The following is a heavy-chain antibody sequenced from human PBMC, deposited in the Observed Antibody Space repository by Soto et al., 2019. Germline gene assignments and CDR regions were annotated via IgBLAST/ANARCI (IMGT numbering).Heavy chain of an antibody. J-gene: IGHJ4*02. D-gene: IGHD3-22*01. CDR1: GGSINRGGYY. CDR2: MFHSGDT. CDR3: ASVGSSGFFLLD. V-gene: IGHV4-31*03. Sequence: QVQLQESGPGLVKPSQTLSLTCTVSGGSINRGGYYWSWIRQHPEKGLEWIGYMFHSGDTYYNPSIKSRVTISVDTSKNQFSLKLSSVTAADTAVYYCASVGSSGFFLLDWGQGTLVTVSS.